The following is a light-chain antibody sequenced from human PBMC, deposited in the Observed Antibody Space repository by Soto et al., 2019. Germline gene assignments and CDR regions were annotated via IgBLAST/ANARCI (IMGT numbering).Light chain of an antibody. CDR2: AAS. CDR3: QRANSFPLT. J-gene: IGKJ4*01. CDR1: QSISSY. V-gene: IGKV1-39*01. Sequence: DIQMTQSPSSLSASVGDRVTITCRASQSISSYLNWYQQKPGKAPKLLIYAASSLQSGVPSRFSGSGSGTDFTLTISSLQPEDFATFYCQRANSFPLTFGGGTKVDIK.